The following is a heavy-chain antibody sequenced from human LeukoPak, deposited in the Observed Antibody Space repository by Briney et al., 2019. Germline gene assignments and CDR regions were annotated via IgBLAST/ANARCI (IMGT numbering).Heavy chain of an antibody. J-gene: IGHJ4*02. D-gene: IGHD1-1*01. CDR3: VRDPSGSGFAFDS. Sequence: GGSLRLSCAASGFIFSNDAMHWVRQDPGKGLEWVAFIWFDGSNKHYADSVKGRFTISRDNSEDTLYLQMNSLRAGDTAVYYCVRDPSGSGFAFDSWGQGALVTVSS. CDR2: IWFDGSNK. V-gene: IGHV3-33*01. CDR1: GFIFSNDA.